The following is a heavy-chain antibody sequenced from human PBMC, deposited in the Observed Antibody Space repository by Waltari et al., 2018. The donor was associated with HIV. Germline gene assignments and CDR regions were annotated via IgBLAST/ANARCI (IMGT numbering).Heavy chain of an antibody. CDR3: ARTDYYDSSGSDY. J-gene: IGHJ4*02. CDR2: IKQDGSEK. Sequence: EVQLVESGGGLVQPGGSLRLSCAASGFTLSTCWHALAGSAPGKGLEWVANIKQDGSEKYYVDSVKGRFTISRDNAKNSLYLQMNSLRAEDTAVYYCARTDYYDSSGSDYWGQGTLVTVSS. V-gene: IGHV3-7*01. CDR1: GFTLSTCW. D-gene: IGHD3-22*01.